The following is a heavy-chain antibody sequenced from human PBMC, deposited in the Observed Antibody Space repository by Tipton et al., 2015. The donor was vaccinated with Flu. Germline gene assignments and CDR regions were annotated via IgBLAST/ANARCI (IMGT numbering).Heavy chain of an antibody. J-gene: IGHJ4*02. CDR1: GFTFSSYW. CDR2: IKQDGSEK. CDR3: ARDGPLSGSYHGGGWNFDY. Sequence: AASGFTFSSYWMSWVRQAPGKGLEWVANIKQDGSEKYYVDSVKGRFTISRDNAKNSLYLQMNSLRAEDTAVYYCARDGPLSGSYHGGGWNFDYWGQGTLVIVSS. D-gene: IGHD1-26*01. V-gene: IGHV3-7*01.